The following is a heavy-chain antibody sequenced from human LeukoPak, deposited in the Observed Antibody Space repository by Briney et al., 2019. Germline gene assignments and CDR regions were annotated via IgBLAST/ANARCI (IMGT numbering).Heavy chain of an antibody. D-gene: IGHD3-16*01. V-gene: IGHV3-15*01. CDR2: IKSKTDGGTT. J-gene: IGHJ4*02. Sequence: GGSLRLSCAASGFTFSNAWMSWVRQAPGKGLEWVGRIKSKTDGGTTDYAAPVKGRFTISRDNSKNTLYLQMNSLRAEDTAIYYCAKDLGGLNYFDYWGQGTLVTVSS. CDR1: GFTFSNAW. CDR3: AKDLGGLNYFDY.